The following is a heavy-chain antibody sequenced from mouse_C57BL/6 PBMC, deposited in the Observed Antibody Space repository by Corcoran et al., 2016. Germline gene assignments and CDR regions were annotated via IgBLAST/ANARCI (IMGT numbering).Heavy chain of an antibody. J-gene: IGHJ2*01. CDR3: ARVLYY. Sequence: DVQLQESGPGLGKPSQSLSLTCSVTGYSITSGYYWNWIRQFPGNKLEWMGYISYDGSNNYNPSLKNRISITRDTSKNQFFLKLNSVTTEDTATYYCARVLYYCGQGTTLTVSS. V-gene: IGHV3-6*01. CDR1: GYSITSGYY. CDR2: ISYDGSN.